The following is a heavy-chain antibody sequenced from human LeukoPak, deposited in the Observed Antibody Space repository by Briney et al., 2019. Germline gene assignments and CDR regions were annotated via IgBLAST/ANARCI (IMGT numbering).Heavy chain of an antibody. CDR2: ISGSGGST. D-gene: IGHD4-23*01. V-gene: IGHV3-23*01. CDR3: AKRYNLLGGTLDY. J-gene: IGHJ4*02. Sequence: GGSLRLSCAASEFTFSSYAMSWVRQAPGKGLEWVSAISGSGGSTYYADSVKGRFTISRDNSKNTLYLQMNSLRAEDTAVYCCAKRYNLLGGTLDYWGQGTLVTVSS. CDR1: EFTFSSYA.